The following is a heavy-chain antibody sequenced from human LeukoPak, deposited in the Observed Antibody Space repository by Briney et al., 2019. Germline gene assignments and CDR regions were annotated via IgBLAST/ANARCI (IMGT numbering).Heavy chain of an antibody. V-gene: IGHV4-59*01. D-gene: IGHD2-2*01. CDR2: IYYSGST. J-gene: IGHJ4*02. Sequence: PSETLSLTCTVSGGSISSYYWSWIRQPPGKGLEWIGYIYYSGSTNYNPSLKSRVTISVDTSKNQFSLKLSSVTAADTAVYYCARDTVDIVVVPAAPDYWGQGTLVTVSS. CDR1: GGSISSYY. CDR3: ARDTVDIVVVPAAPDY.